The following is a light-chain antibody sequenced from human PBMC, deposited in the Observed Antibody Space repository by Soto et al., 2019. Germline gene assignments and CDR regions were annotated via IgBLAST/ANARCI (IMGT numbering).Light chain of an antibody. V-gene: IGLV1-40*01. CDR3: QSYDSSLRGSVV. J-gene: IGLJ2*01. CDR2: GNS. CDR1: SSNIGAGYD. Sequence: QSVLPQPPSVSGAPGQRVTISCTGSSSNIGAGYDVHWYQQLPGTAPKLLIYGNSNRPSGVPDRFSGSKSGTSASLAITGLQAEDEADYYCQSYDSSLRGSVVFGGGTKVTVL.